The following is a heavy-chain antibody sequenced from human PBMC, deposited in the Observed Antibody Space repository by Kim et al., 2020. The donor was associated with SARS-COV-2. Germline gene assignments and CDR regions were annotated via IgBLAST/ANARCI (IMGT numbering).Heavy chain of an antibody. D-gene: IGHD3-10*01. CDR2: IIPIFGTA. CDR3: ARSPIHPLKVRGVMFHSGRGV. CDR1: GGTFSSYA. J-gene: IGHJ6*01. V-gene: IGHV1-69*13. Sequence: SVKVSCKASGGTFSSYAISWVRQAPGQGLEWMGGIIPIFGTANYAQKFQVRVTITADESTSTAYMELSSLRSEDTAVYYCARSPIHPLKVRGVMFHSGRGVWGQETTVTVS.